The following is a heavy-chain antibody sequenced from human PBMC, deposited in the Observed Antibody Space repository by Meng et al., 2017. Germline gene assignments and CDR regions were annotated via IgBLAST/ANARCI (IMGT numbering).Heavy chain of an antibody. CDR3: ARDEDISAAGKLFGDY. J-gene: IGHJ4*02. CDR2: INPKSGDT. Sequence: QGQLVQSGAEVKKPGASGKVSCKASGYAFPDSWLHWVRRAPGQGLEWMGRINPKSGDTHYAQRFQGRVTMTGDTSISTAYMELSGLRSDDTAMYYCARDEDISAAGKLFGDYWGQGTLVTVSS. V-gene: IGHV1-2*06. D-gene: IGHD6-13*01. CDR1: GYAFPDSW.